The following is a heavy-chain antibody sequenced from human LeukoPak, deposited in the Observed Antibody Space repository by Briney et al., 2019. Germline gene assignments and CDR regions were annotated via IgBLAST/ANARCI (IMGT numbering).Heavy chain of an antibody. CDR3: AREGYCSSTSCYTLGDAFDI. CDR2: IYSGGST. J-gene: IGHJ3*02. V-gene: IGHV3-53*01. Sequence: GSLRLSCAASGFIVSSNYMSWVRQAPGKGLEWVSVIYSGGSTYYADSVKGRFTISRDNSKNTLYLQMNSLRAEDTAVYYCAREGYCSSTSCYTLGDAFDIWGQGTMVTVSS. CDR1: GFIVSSNY. D-gene: IGHD2-2*02.